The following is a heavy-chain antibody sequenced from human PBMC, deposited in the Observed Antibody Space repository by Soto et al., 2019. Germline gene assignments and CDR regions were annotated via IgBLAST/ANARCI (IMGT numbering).Heavy chain of an antibody. J-gene: IGHJ4*02. CDR3: ARCRFTAAWSKFDY. CDR2: ISHRGNT. V-gene: IGHV4-31*11. D-gene: IGHD3-16*02. Sequence: KTSETLSLTCGFSVVSVGSDAYYWSWIRQHPGKGLEWVGFISHRGNTYYNPSLKSRLTLSVDMSKNQFSLTLTSVTAADTAVYFCARCRFTAAWSKFDYWGQGTLVTVSS. CDR1: VVSVGSDAYY.